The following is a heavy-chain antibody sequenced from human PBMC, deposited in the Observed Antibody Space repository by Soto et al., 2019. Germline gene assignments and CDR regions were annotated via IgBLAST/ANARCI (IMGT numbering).Heavy chain of an antibody. Sequence: QVQLQESGPGLVKPSGTLSLTCAVSGDSISSPKWWTWLRQPPGKGLEWIGDHLHGGTTNSTPSITSQVTLSLDTSQNQFSLNLTSVTAADTAIYYCAYSTGWYRHDVWGQGTSVTVSS. CDR3: AYSTGWYRHDV. D-gene: IGHD6-19*01. CDR1: GDSISSPKW. J-gene: IGHJ3*01. CDR2: HLHGGTT. V-gene: IGHV4-4*02.